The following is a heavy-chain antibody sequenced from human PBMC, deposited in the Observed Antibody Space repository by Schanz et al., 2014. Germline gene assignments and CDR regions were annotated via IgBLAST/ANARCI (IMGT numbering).Heavy chain of an antibody. CDR1: GFPFSDYF. D-gene: IGHD6-13*01. V-gene: IGHV3-11*01. CDR3: ARTRGSIFDY. CDR2: IGNGGVTI. Sequence: QVQLVDSGGGLVKPGGSLRLSCTASGFPFSDYFMAWIRQPPGRGLEWVSYIGNGGVTIYYADSVKGRFTISRDNSKTSLYLQLNSQRAEDTAVYVCARTRGSIFDYWAQGTLXTVSS. J-gene: IGHJ4*02.